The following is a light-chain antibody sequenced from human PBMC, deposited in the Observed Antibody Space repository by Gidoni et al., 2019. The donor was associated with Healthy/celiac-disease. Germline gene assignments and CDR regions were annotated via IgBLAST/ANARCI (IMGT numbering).Light chain of an antibody. J-gene: IGKJ2*01. CDR1: QSVSSN. V-gene: IGKV3-15*01. CDR2: GAS. CDR3: QQYNNWPPYT. Sequence: EIVLTHPPATLSVSPGERATLSCRASQSVSSNLAWYQQKPGQAPRLLIYGASTRATGIPARFSGSGSGTEFTLTISSLQSEDVAVYYCQQYNNWPPYTFGQGTKLEIK.